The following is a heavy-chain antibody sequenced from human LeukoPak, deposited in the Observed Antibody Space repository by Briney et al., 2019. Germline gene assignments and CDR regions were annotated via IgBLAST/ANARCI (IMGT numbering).Heavy chain of an antibody. CDR3: ARFSFGVVSWFDP. V-gene: IGHV1-69*04. J-gene: IGHJ5*02. CDR1: GGTFSSYA. D-gene: IGHD3-3*01. Sequence: SVKVSCKASGGTFSSYAISWVRQAPGQGLEWMGRIIPILGIANYAQKFQGRVTITADKSTSTAYMELSSLRSEDTAVYYCARFSFGVVSWFDPWGQGTLVTVSS. CDR2: IIPILGIA.